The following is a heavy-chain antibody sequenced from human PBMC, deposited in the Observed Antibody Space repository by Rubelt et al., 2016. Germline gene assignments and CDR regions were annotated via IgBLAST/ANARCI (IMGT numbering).Heavy chain of an antibody. D-gene: IGHD4-17*01. CDR1: GFTFSSYA. CDR3: ARAYGDYGDYVGPAFDY. J-gene: IGHJ4*02. V-gene: IGHV3-23*04. Sequence: EVQLVESGGGLGQPGGSLRLSCAASGFTFSSYAMNWVRQAPGKGLEWVSAISGSGTSTYYADSVKGRFTISRDNAKNTLYLQMNSLRAEDTAVYYCARAYGDYGDYVGPAFDYWGQGTLVTVSS. CDR2: ISGSGTST.